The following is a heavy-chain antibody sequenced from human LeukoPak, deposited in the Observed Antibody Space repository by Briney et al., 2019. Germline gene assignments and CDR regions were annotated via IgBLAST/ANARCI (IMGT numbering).Heavy chain of an antibody. Sequence: GGSPRLSCAASGFTFSTYWIDWVRQGPGKGLVWVALINGDGSTTTHADSVKGRFTISRDNAKNTVYLQMNSLRDEDTAVYYCARDYAGSPDYWGQGTLVTVSS. CDR1: GFTFSTYW. D-gene: IGHD3-10*01. CDR2: INGDGSTT. V-gene: IGHV3-74*03. CDR3: ARDYAGSPDY. J-gene: IGHJ4*02.